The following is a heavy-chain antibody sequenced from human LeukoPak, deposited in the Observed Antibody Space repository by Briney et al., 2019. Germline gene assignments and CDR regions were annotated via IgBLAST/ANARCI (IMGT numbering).Heavy chain of an antibody. V-gene: IGHV5-51*01. J-gene: IGHJ3*02. D-gene: IGHD3-22*01. CDR2: IYPGDSDT. CDR3: ARLSMIDTFDI. CDR1: GSRFISYW. Sequence: GAPLKISCKGSGSRFISYWIGWVRQMPGKGLEGMGIIYPGDSDTRYSPSFQGQVTISADKSTSTAFLQWSSLKARDTALFSCARLSMIDTFDIWGRGTVASVSS.